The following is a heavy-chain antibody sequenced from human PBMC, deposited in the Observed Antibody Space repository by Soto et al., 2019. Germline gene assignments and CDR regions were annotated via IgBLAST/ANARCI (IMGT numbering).Heavy chain of an antibody. CDR1: GATFSSYA. J-gene: IGHJ4*02. Sequence: QVQLVQSGAEVKKPGSSVKVSCKASGATFSSYAISWVRQAPGQGLEWMGGIIPIFGTANYAQKFQGRVTITADESTSTAYMELSSLRSEDTAVYYCARANRRIAVAGPLDYWGQGTLVTVSS. D-gene: IGHD6-19*01. CDR2: IIPIFGTA. V-gene: IGHV1-69*01. CDR3: ARANRRIAVAGPLDY.